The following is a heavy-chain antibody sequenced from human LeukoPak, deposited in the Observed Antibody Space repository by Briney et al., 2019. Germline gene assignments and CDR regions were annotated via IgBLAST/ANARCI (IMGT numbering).Heavy chain of an antibody. V-gene: IGHV1-69-2*01. D-gene: IGHD4-23*01. CDR2: VDPEDGET. CDR1: GYTFTDYY. CDR3: ATDQTVANGY. Sequence: GASVKVSCKASGYTFTDYYMHWVQQAPGKGLEWMGRVDPEDGETIYAEKFQGRVTITADTSTDTAYMELSSLRSEDTAVYYCATDQTVANGYWGQGTLVTVSS. J-gene: IGHJ4*02.